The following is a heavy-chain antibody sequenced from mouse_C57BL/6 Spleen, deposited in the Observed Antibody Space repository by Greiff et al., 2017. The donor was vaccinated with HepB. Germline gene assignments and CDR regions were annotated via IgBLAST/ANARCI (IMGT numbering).Heavy chain of an antibody. Sequence: EVQLVESGGGLVKPGGSLKLSCAASGFTFSDYGMHWVRQAPEKGLEWVAYISSGSSTIYYADTVKGRFTISRDNAKNTLFLQMTSLRSEDTAMYYCARADYDYDYYFDYWGQGTTLTVSS. CDR1: GFTFSDYG. CDR3: ARADYDYDYYFDY. V-gene: IGHV5-17*01. CDR2: ISSGSSTI. D-gene: IGHD2-4*01. J-gene: IGHJ2*01.